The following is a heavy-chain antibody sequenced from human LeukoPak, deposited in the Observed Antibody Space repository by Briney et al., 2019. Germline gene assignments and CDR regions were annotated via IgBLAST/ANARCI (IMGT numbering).Heavy chain of an antibody. CDR1: GYTFTSYY. D-gene: IGHD2/OR15-2a*01. CDR3: VRDMGSFATFVDY. CDR2: INPSGGST. V-gene: IGHV1-46*01. Sequence: ASVKVSCKASGYTFTSYYMHSVRQAPGQGLEWMGIINPSGGSTNYAQKFQGRVTMTRDTSTSAVYMELSGLRAADTAVCYIVRDMGSFATFVDYWGQGTLVTVSS. J-gene: IGHJ4*02.